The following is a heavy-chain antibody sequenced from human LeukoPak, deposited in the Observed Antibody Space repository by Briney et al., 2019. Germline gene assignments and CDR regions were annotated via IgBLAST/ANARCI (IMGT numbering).Heavy chain of an antibody. CDR1: GFTFSSYW. D-gene: IGHD1-26*01. CDR2: IKPDGSLI. Sequence: GGSLRPSCAASGFTFSSYWMTWARQGPGKGLEWVANIKPDGSLIYYVDSVKGRFTISRDNAKNSLYLQMNSLRAEDTAVYYCAKWELYSGFYYIDYWGQGTLATVSS. J-gene: IGHJ4*02. CDR3: AKWELYSGFYYIDY. V-gene: IGHV3-7*01.